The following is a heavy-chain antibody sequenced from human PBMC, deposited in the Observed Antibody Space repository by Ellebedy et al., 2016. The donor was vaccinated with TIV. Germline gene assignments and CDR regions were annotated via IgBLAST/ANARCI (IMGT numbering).Heavy chain of an antibody. Sequence: GESLKISCAASGFPFINHALSWVRQAPGKGPEWLSVIYSGGTTYYADSVLGRFTISRDNSEDTLYLQMNSLRAEDTAVYYCARGLLRAFDLWGRGTMVTVSS. CDR3: ARGLLRAFDL. D-gene: IGHD3-22*01. CDR2: IYSGGTT. V-gene: IGHV3-23*03. CDR1: GFPFINHA. J-gene: IGHJ3*01.